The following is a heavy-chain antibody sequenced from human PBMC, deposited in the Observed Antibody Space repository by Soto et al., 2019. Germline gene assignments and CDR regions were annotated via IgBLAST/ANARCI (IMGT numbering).Heavy chain of an antibody. CDR2: ISAYNGNT. CDR1: GYTFSSYG. J-gene: IGHJ6*02. CDR3: ARGKGYYYYYYGVDV. Sequence: ASVKVSCKASGYTFSSYGINWVRQAPGQGLEWMGWISAYNGNTNYAQKLQDRVTMTTDTSTSTAYMELRSLRSDDTAVYYCARGKGYYYYYYGVDVWGQGTTVTVSS. V-gene: IGHV1-18*01.